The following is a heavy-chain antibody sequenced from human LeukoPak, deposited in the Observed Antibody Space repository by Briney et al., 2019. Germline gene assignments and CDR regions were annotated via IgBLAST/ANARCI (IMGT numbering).Heavy chain of an antibody. Sequence: GGSLRLSCAASGFTFSNAWMSWVRQAPGKGLEWVSAISGSGGSTYYADSVKGRFTISRDNSKNTLYLQMNSLRAEDTAVYYCAKDFNYYDSSGSDYGGQGPLVTVPS. CDR1: GFTFSNAW. V-gene: IGHV3-23*01. CDR2: ISGSGGST. CDR3: AKDFNYYDSSGSDY. D-gene: IGHD3-22*01. J-gene: IGHJ4*02.